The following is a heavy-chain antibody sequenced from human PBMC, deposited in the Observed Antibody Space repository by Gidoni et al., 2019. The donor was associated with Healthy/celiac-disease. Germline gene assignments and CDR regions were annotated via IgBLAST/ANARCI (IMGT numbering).Heavy chain of an antibody. CDR3: AREARATVTTYYYYYGMDV. V-gene: IGHV3-66*01. Sequence: EVQLLESVGCLFQPGCSLRLSCAASGFTVIRNYLSWVRQAPGKGLEWVSVIYSGGSTYYADSVKGRFTISRDNSKNTLYLKMNSLRAEDTAVYYCAREARATVTTYYYYYGMDVWGQGTTVTVSS. J-gene: IGHJ6*02. CDR1: GFTVIRNY. D-gene: IGHD4-17*01. CDR2: IYSGGST.